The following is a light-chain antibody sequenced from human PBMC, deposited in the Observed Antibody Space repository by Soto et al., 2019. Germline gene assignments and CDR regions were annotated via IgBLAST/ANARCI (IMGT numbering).Light chain of an antibody. V-gene: IGKV3-20*01. CDR2: GAS. Sequence: EIVLTQSPGTLSLSPGERATLSCRASQSVSSSYLAWYQQKPGQAPRLLIYGASSRATGIPDRFSATGSETDFTLAISRLEPEDFAVYYCQQYRTPSQTFGQGTKVE. J-gene: IGKJ1*01. CDR1: QSVSSSY. CDR3: QQYRTPSQT.